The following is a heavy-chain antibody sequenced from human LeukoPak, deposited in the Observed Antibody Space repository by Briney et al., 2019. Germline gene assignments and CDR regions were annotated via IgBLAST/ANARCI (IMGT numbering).Heavy chain of an antibody. CDR1: GFTFSNYG. V-gene: IGHV3-7*05. CDR3: ARGHVWFDP. CDR2: IKQDGSEK. Sequence: GGSLRLSCAASGFTFSNYGMTWVRQAPGKGLEWVANIKQDGSEKYYVDSVEGRFTISRDNAKNSLYLQMNSLRAEDMAVYYCARGHVWFDPWGQGTLVTVSS. J-gene: IGHJ5*02.